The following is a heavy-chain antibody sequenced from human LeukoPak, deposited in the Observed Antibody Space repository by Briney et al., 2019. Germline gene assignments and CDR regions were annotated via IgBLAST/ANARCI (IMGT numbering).Heavy chain of an antibody. J-gene: IGHJ4*02. CDR1: GFTFSSYS. CDR2: ISSSSSYI. CDR3: ARDRSWSSSSDFDY. Sequence: PGGSLRLSCAASGFTFSSYSMNWVRQAPGKGLEWVSSISSSSSYIYYADAVKGRFTISRDNSKNTLYLQMNSLRAEDTALYYCARDRSWSSSSDFDYWGQGTLVTVSS. V-gene: IGHV3-21*04. D-gene: IGHD6-6*01.